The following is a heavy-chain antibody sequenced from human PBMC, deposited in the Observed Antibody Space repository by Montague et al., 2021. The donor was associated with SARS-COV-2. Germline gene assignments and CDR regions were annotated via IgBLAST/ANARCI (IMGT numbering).Heavy chain of an antibody. J-gene: IGHJ6*02. D-gene: IGHD3-10*01. CDR3: ARVRYYGSGTSLGMDV. Sequence: SETLSLTCAVYGGSFSGYYWSWIRQPPGKGLEWIGEINHSGSTNYNPSLKGRVTISVDTSKNQFSLKLSSVTAADTAVYYCARVRYYGSGTSLGMDVWGQGTKGTGSS. V-gene: IGHV4-34*01. CDR1: GGSFSGYY. CDR2: INHSGST.